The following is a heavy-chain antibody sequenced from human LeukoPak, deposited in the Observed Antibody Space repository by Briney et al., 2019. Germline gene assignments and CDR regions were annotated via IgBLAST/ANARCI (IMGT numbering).Heavy chain of an antibody. CDR3: ARDRRKILLWFGEIDY. Sequence: ASVKVSCKASGYTFTSYYMHWVRQAPGQGLEWMGIINPSGGSTSYAQKFQGRVTMTRDMSTSTVYMELSSLRSEDTAVYYCARDRRKILLWFGEIDYWGQGALVTVSS. V-gene: IGHV1-46*01. J-gene: IGHJ4*02. CDR2: INPSGGST. D-gene: IGHD3-10*01. CDR1: GYTFTSYY.